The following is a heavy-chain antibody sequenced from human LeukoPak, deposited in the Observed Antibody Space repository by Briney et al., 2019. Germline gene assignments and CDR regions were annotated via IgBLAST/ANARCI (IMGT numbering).Heavy chain of an antibody. V-gene: IGHV4-4*03. D-gene: IGHD2-8*01. CDR3: SRENGAVSPFGY. CDR2: VSLSELT. J-gene: IGHJ4*02. Sequence: KYPETPSDTPGQPGGSITTTNWWSWVRQPPGQGLEGIGEVSLSELTNYSPSLSSRAIMTVDTSNNHLSLKLTSVTAADTAVYYCSRENGAVSPFGYWGQGTLVSVSS. CDR1: GGSITTTNW.